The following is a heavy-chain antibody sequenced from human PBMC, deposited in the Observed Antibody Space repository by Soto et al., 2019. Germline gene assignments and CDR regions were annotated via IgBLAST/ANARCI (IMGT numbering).Heavy chain of an antibody. CDR1: GFTFGDYA. J-gene: IGHJ4*02. V-gene: IGHV3-49*04. Sequence: PGGSLRLSCTASGFTFGDYAMSWVRQAPGKGLECVGFIRSEAYGWTTEYAASVKGRFTISRDDSKSVAYLQMNSLRTEDTAVYYCTRAGGSGWGYYFDYWGQGTRVTVSS. CDR2: IRSEAYGWTT. CDR3: TRAGGSGWGYYFDY. D-gene: IGHD6-19*01.